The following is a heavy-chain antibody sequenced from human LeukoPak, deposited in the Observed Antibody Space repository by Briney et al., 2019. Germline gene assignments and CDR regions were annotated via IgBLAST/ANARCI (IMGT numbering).Heavy chain of an antibody. V-gene: IGHV4-30-4*01. CDR2: IYYSGST. CDR1: GGSISSGDYY. J-gene: IGHJ4*02. CDR3: ARMTTVTQPPRD. Sequence: SVTLSLTCTVSGGSISSGDYYWSWIRQPPGKGLEWIGFIYYSGSTYYNPSLKSRVTISVDTSKNQFSLKLSSVTAADTAVYYCARMTTVTQPPRDWGQGTLVTVSS. D-gene: IGHD4-17*01.